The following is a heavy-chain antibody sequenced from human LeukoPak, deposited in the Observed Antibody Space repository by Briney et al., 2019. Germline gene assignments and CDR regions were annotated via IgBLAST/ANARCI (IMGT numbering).Heavy chain of an antibody. CDR3: ARDQTSYDFWSGYYTDYYYYMDV. Sequence: PGGSLRLSCAASGFTFSSYWMSWVRQAPGKGLEWVANIKQDGSEKYYGDSVKGRFTISRDNAKNSLYLQMNSLRAEDTAVYYCARDQTSYDFWSGYYTDYYYYMDVWGKGTTVTVSS. D-gene: IGHD3-3*01. V-gene: IGHV3-7*01. CDR2: IKQDGSEK. J-gene: IGHJ6*03. CDR1: GFTFSSYW.